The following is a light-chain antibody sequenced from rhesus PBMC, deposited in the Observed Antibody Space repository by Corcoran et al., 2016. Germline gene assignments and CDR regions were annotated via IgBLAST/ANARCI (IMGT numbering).Light chain of an antibody. CDR3: YTGPDSDLR. Sequence: SSELTQPPSVSVSPGQTSQITCSGDVLAKHYAQWYQQKPGQAPVLVIFKDTVRRSGIPERFSGSSSGTTVTLTISGARAEDEADYDCYTGPDSDLRFGPGTRLTVL. CDR1: VLAKHY. V-gene: IGLV3S16*01. CDR2: KDT. J-gene: IGLJ1*01.